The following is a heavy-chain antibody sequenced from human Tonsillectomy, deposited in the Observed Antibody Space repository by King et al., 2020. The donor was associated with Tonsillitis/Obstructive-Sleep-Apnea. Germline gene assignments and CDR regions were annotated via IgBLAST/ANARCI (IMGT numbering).Heavy chain of an antibody. Sequence: QLQESGPGLVKPSETLSLTCTVSGGSISSYYWSWIRQPPGKGLEWIVYIYYSESANYNPSLTSRVTISVDTSKNQFSLKLSSVTAADTAVYYCARDMVLEAGGDAFDIWGQGTMVTVSS. CDR2: IYYSESA. D-gene: IGHD2-8*01. CDR3: ARDMVLEAGGDAFDI. CDR1: GGSISSYY. V-gene: IGHV4-59*01. J-gene: IGHJ3*02.